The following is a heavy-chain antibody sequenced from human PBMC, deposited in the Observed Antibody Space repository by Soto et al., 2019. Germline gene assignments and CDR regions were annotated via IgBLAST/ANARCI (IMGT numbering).Heavy chain of an antibody. CDR2: ISGYSGNA. CDR3: ATGGGALDI. J-gene: IGHJ3*02. V-gene: IGHV1-18*01. Sequence: QVELVQSGAEVKKPGATVKVSCKASGSIVSNYGINWVRQAPGQGLEWMGCISGYSGNAHYSQKFQDRVTMTTDTSTTTAYMELGRLRSDDTALYYCATGGGALDIWGQGTMVIVSS. CDR1: GSIVSNYG. D-gene: IGHD3-10*01.